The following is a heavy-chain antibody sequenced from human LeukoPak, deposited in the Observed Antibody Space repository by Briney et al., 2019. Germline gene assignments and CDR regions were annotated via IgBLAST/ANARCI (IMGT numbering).Heavy chain of an antibody. CDR3: ARVWFGTRGDAFDI. CDR2: IYTSGST. CDR1: GGSISSYY. Sequence: SETLSLTCTVSGGSISSYYWSWIRQPAGKGLEWIGRIYTSGSTNYNPSLKSRVTMPVDTSKNQFSLKLSSVTAADTAVYYCARVWFGTRGDAFDIWGQGTMVTVSS. D-gene: IGHD3-10*01. V-gene: IGHV4-4*07. J-gene: IGHJ3*02.